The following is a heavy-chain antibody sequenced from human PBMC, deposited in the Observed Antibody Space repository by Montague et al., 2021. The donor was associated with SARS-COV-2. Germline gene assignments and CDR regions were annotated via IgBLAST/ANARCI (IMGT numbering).Heavy chain of an antibody. J-gene: IGHJ5*02. D-gene: IGHD1-1*01. V-gene: IGHV4-39*01. CDR3: ARQSTTHAFDP. Sequence: TSYNPPLRSLVTISVDTSKNQISLNLRSVTAADTSVYYCARQSTTHAFDPWGQGILVTVS. CDR2: T.